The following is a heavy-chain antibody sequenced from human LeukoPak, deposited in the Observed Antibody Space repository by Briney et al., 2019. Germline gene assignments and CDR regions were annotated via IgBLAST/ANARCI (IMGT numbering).Heavy chain of an antibody. Sequence: ASVKVSCKASGYTFTGYYMHWVRQAPGQGLEWMGWINPNSGGTNYAQKFQGRVTMTRDTSISTAYMELSRLRSDDTAVYYCARSDPYDFWSGYAAFDIWGQGTMVTVSS. D-gene: IGHD3-3*01. CDR3: ARSDPYDFWSGYAAFDI. CDR2: INPNSGGT. V-gene: IGHV1-2*02. CDR1: GYTFTGYY. J-gene: IGHJ3*02.